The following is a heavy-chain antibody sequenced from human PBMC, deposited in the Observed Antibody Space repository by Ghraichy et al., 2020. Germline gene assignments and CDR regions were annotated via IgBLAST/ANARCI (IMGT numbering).Heavy chain of an antibody. D-gene: IGHD6-6*01. V-gene: IGHV4-39*01. Sequence: SQTLSLTCAVSGGSISSNSYYWGWVRQPPGKGLEWIGSIYYSGSTYYNPSLKSRVTISVDTSKNQFSLKLSSVTAADTAVYYCARHGPFIAARPSSYWYFDLWGRGTLVTVSS. CDR2: IYYSGST. CDR1: GGSISSNSYY. CDR3: ARHGPFIAARPSSYWYFDL. J-gene: IGHJ2*01.